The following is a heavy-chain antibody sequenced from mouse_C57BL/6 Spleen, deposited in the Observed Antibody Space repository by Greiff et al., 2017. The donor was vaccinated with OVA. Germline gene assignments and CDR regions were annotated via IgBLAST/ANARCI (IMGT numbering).Heavy chain of an antibody. V-gene: IGHV5-4*01. J-gene: IGHJ4*01. CDR2: ISDGGSYT. CDR3: ARDYYGSSYGAMDY. D-gene: IGHD1-1*01. Sequence: VQLKESGGGLVKPGGSLKLSCAASGFTFSSYAMSWVRQTPEKRLEWVATISDGGSYTYYPDNVKGRFTISRDNAKNNLYLQMSHLKSEDTAMYYCARDYYGSSYGAMDYWGQGTSVTVSS. CDR1: GFTFSSYA.